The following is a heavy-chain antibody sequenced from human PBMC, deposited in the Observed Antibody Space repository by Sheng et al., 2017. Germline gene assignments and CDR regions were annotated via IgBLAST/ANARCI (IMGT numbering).Heavy chain of an antibody. V-gene: IGHV3-30-3*01. D-gene: IGHD5-12*01. CDR2: ISYDGSNK. CDR1: GFTFSSYA. Sequence: QVQLVESGGGVVQPGRSLRLSCAASGFTFSSYAMHWVRQAPGKGLEWVAVISYDGSNKYYADSVKGRFTISRDNSKNTLYLQMNSLRAEDTAVYYCARDHIVATIVYYYYMDVWGKGTTVTVSS. CDR3: ARDHIVATIVYYYYMDV. J-gene: IGHJ6*03.